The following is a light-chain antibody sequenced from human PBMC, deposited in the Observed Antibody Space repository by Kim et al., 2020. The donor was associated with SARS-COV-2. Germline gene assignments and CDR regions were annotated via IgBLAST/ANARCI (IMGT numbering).Light chain of an antibody. J-gene: IGKJ3*01. CDR3: QQYNNWPFFT. CDR1: QSVSSN. V-gene: IGKV3-15*01. CDR2: GAS. Sequence: SPGERATLSCRASQSVSSNVAWYQQKPGQAPRLLIYGASTRATGIPARFSGSGSGTEFTLTISSLQSEDFAVYYCQQYNNWPFFTFGPGTKVDIK.